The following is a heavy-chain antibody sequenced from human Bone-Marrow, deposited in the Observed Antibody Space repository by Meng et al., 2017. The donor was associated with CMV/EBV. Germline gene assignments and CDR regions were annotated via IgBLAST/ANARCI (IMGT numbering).Heavy chain of an antibody. V-gene: IGHV1-2*02. CDR3: AREAYDSGGFDP. CDR1: GYHFTSYD. CDR2: IVPNGGVT. Sequence: CKASGYHFTSYDIQWMRQAPGQGLEWIGWIVPNGGVTNYAQKFKDRVTMTRDTSINTAYLDLTRLTSDDTAIYYCAREAYDSGGFDPWGQGTLVTVSS. J-gene: IGHJ5*02. D-gene: IGHD6-25*01.